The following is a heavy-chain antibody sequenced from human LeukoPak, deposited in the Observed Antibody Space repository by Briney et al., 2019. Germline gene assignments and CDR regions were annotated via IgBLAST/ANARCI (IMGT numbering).Heavy chain of an antibody. CDR3: AKGTHGGVTANVGGMDV. CDR1: GFTFSSYG. CDR2: ISYDGSNK. V-gene: IGHV3-30*18. D-gene: IGHD2-21*02. J-gene: IGHJ6*02. Sequence: GGSLRLSCAASGFTFSSYGMPWVRQAPGKGLEWVAVISYDGSNKYYADSVKGRFTISRDNSKNTLYLQMNSLRAEDTAVYYWAKGTHGGVTANVGGMDVWGQGTTVTVSS.